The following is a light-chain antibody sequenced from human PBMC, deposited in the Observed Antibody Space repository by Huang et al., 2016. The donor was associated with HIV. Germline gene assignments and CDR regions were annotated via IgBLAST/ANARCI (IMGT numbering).Light chain of an antibody. V-gene: IGKV2-28*01. CDR2: VAS. J-gene: IGKJ4*01. Sequence: DIVMTQSPLSLSVTPGEPASISCRSSQSLLHRNGNNYLDWYLQKPGQSPQLLIYVASSWASGIPDRFNGSGSGTDFTLKISRVEAEDVGVYYCMQALQTPLTFGGGTKVEVK. CDR1: QSLLHRNGNNY. CDR3: MQALQTPLT.